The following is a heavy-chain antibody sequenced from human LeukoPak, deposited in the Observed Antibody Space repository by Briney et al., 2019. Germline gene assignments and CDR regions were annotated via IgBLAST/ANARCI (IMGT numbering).Heavy chain of an antibody. D-gene: IGHD3-16*01. V-gene: IGHV3-21*01. J-gene: IGHJ5*02. CDR2: ISSSSTYI. CDR3: ARDGGYRFDP. Sequence: GGSLRLSCVASGSGFSFNTYNMIWVRQAPGKGLVWVSSISSSSTYIYYADSVKGRFTISRDNAKNSLYLQMNSLRAEDTAIYYCARDGGYRFDPWGQGTLVTVSS. CDR1: GSGFSFNTYN.